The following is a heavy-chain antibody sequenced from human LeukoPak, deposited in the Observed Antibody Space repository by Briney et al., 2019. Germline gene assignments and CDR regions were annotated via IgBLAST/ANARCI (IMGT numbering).Heavy chain of an antibody. CDR2: INPDSGGT. Sequence: ASVKVSCKASGYTFTDYYMHWVRQAPGQGLEWMGWINPDSGGTNYAQKFQGRVTMTRDTSISTAYMELSRLRSDDTAVYYCASSVYSSGWYDYWGQGTLVTVSS. V-gene: IGHV1-2*02. CDR1: GYTFTDYY. J-gene: IGHJ4*02. D-gene: IGHD6-19*01. CDR3: ASSVYSSGWYDY.